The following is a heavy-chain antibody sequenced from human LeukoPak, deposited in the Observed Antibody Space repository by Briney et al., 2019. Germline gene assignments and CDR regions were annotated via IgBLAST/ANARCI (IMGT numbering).Heavy chain of an antibody. CDR3: ARDRGYCRGTTCYAYYFDS. V-gene: IGHV3-21*01. J-gene: IGHJ4*02. D-gene: IGHD2-2*01. CDR2: ISSSSSYM. CDR1: GFTFNTYS. Sequence: GGSLRLSCAASGFTFNTYSMNWVRQAPGKGLEWVSSISSSSSYMSHADAVKGRFTISRDNAKNSLYLQMNSLRAEDTAVYYCARDRGYCRGTTCYAYYFDSWGQGTLVTVSS.